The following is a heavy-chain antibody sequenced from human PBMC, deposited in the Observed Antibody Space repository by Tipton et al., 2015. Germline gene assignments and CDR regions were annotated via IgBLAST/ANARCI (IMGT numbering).Heavy chain of an antibody. CDR2: IDYSGTT. D-gene: IGHD1-26*01. V-gene: IGHV4-39*01. Sequence: GLVKPSETLSLTCTVSGGSIISSSYYWDWIRQPPGKGLEWIGTIDYSGTTYYNPSLKSRVTISGDTSKNQFSLKLTSVTAADTAVYYCVRLPWGDVVGFTDDGSDIWGQGTMVTVSS. J-gene: IGHJ3*02. CDR3: VRLPWGDVVGFTDDGSDI. CDR1: GGSIISSSYY.